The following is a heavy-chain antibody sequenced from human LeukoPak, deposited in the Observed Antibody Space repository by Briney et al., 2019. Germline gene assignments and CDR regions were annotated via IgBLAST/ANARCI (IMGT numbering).Heavy chain of an antibody. CDR1: GGSISSGGYY. D-gene: IGHD3-3*01. CDR2: IYYSGST. Sequence: SETLSLTCSVSGGSISSGGYYWSWIRQHPGKGLEWIGYIYYSGSTYYNPSLKSRVTISVDTSKNQFSLKLSSVAAADTAVYYCARDFGDGATAFDYWGQGTLVTVSS. J-gene: IGHJ4*02. V-gene: IGHV4-31*03. CDR3: ARDFGDGATAFDY.